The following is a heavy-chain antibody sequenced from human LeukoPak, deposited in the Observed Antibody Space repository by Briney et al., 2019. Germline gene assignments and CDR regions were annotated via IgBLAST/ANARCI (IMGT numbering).Heavy chain of an antibody. CDR3: ARAIRYQLLSDY. CDR1: GYTFTGYY. V-gene: IGHV1-8*03. Sequence: ASVRVSCKASGYTFTGYYMHWVRQAPGQGLEWMGWMNPNSGNTGFAQKFQGRATITRDTSITTAYLELSSLRSEDTAVYYCARAIRYQLLSDYWGQGTLATVSS. J-gene: IGHJ4*02. D-gene: IGHD2-2*01. CDR2: MNPNSGNT.